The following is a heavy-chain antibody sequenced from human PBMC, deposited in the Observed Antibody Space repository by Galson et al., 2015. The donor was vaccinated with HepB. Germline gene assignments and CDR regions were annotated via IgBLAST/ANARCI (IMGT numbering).Heavy chain of an antibody. Sequence: SLRLSCAASGFTFSDYSMIWIRQAPGKGLEWVSFITSSSTYTNYADSVKGRFTISRDNAKNSLYLQMNSLRADDTAVYYCAREPRHCRGGSCYHFDCWGQGTLVTVSS. J-gene: IGHJ4*02. V-gene: IGHV3-11*06. CDR2: ITSSSTYT. CDR3: AREPRHCRGGSCYHFDC. D-gene: IGHD2-15*01. CDR1: GFTFSDYS.